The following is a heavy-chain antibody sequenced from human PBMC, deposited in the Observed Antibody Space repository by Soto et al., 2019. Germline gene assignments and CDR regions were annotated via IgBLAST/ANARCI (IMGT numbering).Heavy chain of an antibody. V-gene: IGHV4-61*01. CDR3: ARAISTGYNILTGYYMDY. CDR1: GATISSSSYY. CDR2: IYYSGST. J-gene: IGHJ4*02. D-gene: IGHD3-9*01. Sequence: SETLSLTCTVSGATISSSSYYWSWIRQPPEKGLEWIGYIYYSGSTNYNPSLKSRVTISVDTSKNQFSLKLTSMTAADAAVYYCARAISTGYNILTGYYMDYWGQGSLVTVSS.